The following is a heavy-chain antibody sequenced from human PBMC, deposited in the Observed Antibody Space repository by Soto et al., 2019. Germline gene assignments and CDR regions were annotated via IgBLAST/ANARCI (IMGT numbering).Heavy chain of an antibody. V-gene: IGHV3-23*01. CDR1: GFTFTNYA. CDR2: INRSGGST. J-gene: IGHJ4*02. Sequence: EVQLLESGGGLVQPGGSLRLSCAASGFTFTNYAMSWVRQAPGKGLEWGSGINRSGGSTYYEDSVKGRFTISRENSKNTLYLQMNSLRPEDTAIYYCAKSLEHNPGTVATGYWGQGTLVTVSS. CDR3: AKSLEHNPGTVATGY. D-gene: IGHD5-12*01.